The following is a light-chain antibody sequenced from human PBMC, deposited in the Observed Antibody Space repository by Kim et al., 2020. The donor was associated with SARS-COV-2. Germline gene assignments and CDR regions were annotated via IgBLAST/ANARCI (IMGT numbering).Light chain of an antibody. CDR2: GKN. Sequence: SSELTQDPAVSVALGQTVRITCQGDSLRSYYATWYQQKPGQAPRVVIYGKNNRPSGIPDRVSGSSSGNTASLTITGTQAGDEADYYCNSRSSNDDVVFGGGTKLTVL. CDR1: SLRSYY. V-gene: IGLV3-19*01. J-gene: IGLJ2*01. CDR3: NSRSSNDDVV.